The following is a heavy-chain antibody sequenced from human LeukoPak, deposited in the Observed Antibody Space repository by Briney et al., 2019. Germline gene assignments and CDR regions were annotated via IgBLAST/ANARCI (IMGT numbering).Heavy chain of an antibody. CDR1: GFTLSGYW. J-gene: IGHJ4*02. D-gene: IGHD5-12*01. Sequence: GGSLRLSRAASGFTLSGYWMSWVRQAPGKGLEWVARLHADGIERYYVDPVKGRFTISRDNAKNSLHLQMYSLRLDDTAVYYCARGGYSFDYLGQGTLVTVSS. CDR2: LHADGIER. CDR3: ARGGYSFDY. V-gene: IGHV3-7*01.